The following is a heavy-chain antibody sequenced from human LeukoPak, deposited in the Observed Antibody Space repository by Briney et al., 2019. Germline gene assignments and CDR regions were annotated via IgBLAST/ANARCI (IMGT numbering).Heavy chain of an antibody. CDR1: GGSISSSSYY. CDR2: IYTSGST. J-gene: IGHJ4*02. V-gene: IGHV4-61*02. CDR3: ARVGPWFGEYYFDY. D-gene: IGHD3-10*01. Sequence: SETLSLTCTVSGGSISSSSYYWSWIRQPAGKGLEWIGRIYTSGSTNYNPSLKSRVTMSVDTSKNQFSLKLSSVTAADTAVYYCARVGPWFGEYYFDYWGQGTLVTVSS.